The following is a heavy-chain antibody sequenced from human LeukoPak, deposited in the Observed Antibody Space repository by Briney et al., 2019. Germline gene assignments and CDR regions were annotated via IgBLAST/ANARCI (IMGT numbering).Heavy chain of an antibody. D-gene: IGHD1-26*01. CDR3: ARDRSLYSGSFDS. V-gene: IGHV1-2*06. CDR2: IIPSTGGT. J-gene: IGHJ4*02. CDR1: GYTSSGDY. Sequence: ASVKLSCNPSGYTSSGDYVHWVRQAPGQGLEWMGRIIPSTGGTTYTQNFQGRVTMPRDTSDSTAYTEPNRLTSDDTAVYLCARDRSLYSGSFDSWGQGTLVTVSS.